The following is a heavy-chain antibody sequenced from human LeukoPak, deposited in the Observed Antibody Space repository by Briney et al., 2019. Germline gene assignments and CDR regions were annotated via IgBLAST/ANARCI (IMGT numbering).Heavy chain of an antibody. CDR2: ISGSGGST. Sequence: PGGSLRLSCAASGFTFSSYAMSWVRQAPGKGLEWVSVISGSGGSTHYTDPVKGRFTISRDNSKNTLYLQMNSLRAEDTAVYYCAKDRYLRALSLGIYWGQGTLVTVSS. CDR3: AKDRYLRALSLGIY. V-gene: IGHV3-23*01. D-gene: IGHD3-16*02. CDR1: GFTFSSYA. J-gene: IGHJ4*02.